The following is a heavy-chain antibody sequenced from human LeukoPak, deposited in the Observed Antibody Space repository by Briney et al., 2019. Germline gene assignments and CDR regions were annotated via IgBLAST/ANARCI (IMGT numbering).Heavy chain of an antibody. Sequence: SETLSLTCAVYGGSFSGYYWSWIRQPPGKGLEWIGEINHSGSTNYNPSLKSRVSLSVDTSKNQFSLKLSSVPAADTAVYYCARGEDTAMVAPFDYWGQGPLVTVS. CDR1: GGSFSGYY. CDR2: INHSGST. D-gene: IGHD5-18*01. J-gene: IGHJ4*02. V-gene: IGHV4-34*01. CDR3: ARGEDTAMVAPFDY.